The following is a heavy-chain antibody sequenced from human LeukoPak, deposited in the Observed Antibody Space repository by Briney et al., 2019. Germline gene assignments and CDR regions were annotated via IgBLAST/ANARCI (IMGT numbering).Heavy chain of an antibody. Sequence: SVKVSGKASGVTFSSYAISWVRQAPGQGLEWMGGIIPIFGTANYAQKFQGRVTITADESTSTAYMELSSLRSEDTAVYYCAGAPRYCSGGSCKQDAFDIWGQGTMVTVSS. CDR3: AGAPRYCSGGSCKQDAFDI. J-gene: IGHJ3*02. D-gene: IGHD2-15*01. CDR1: GVTFSSYA. CDR2: IIPIFGTA. V-gene: IGHV1-69*13.